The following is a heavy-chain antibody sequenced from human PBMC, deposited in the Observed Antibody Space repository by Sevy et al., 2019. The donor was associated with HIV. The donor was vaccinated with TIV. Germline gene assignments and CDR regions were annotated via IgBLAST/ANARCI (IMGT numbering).Heavy chain of an antibody. D-gene: IGHD3-3*01. CDR3: AKAPPKDFGVVTYFDY. Sequence: GGSLRPSCAASGFTFSSYAMSWVRQAPGKGLEWVSALSGSGGRTYYADSVKGRFTMTRDNSKNTPYMQMNSLRAEDTAVYYCAKAPPKDFGVVTYFDYWGQGTLVTVSS. CDR2: LSGSGGRT. V-gene: IGHV3-23*01. J-gene: IGHJ4*02. CDR1: GFTFSSYA.